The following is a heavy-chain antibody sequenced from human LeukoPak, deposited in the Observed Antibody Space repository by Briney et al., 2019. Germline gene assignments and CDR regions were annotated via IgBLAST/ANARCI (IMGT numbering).Heavy chain of an antibody. V-gene: IGHV3-23*01. D-gene: IGHD4-17*01. CDR3: VKPWDYGEWSGMDV. CDR2: ISGSGGST. J-gene: IGHJ6*02. CDR1: GFTFSSYA. Sequence: GGSLRLSCAASGFTFSSYAMSWVRQAPGKGLEWVSAISGSGGSTYYADSVKGRFTISRDNSKNTLYLQMNSLRAEDTAVYYCVKPWDYGEWSGMDVWGQGATVTVSS.